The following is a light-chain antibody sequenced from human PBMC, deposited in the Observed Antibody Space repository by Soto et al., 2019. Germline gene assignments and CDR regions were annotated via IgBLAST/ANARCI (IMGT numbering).Light chain of an antibody. Sequence: DIVMTQSPLSLPVTPGEPASISCRSSQSLLHRNGYNYLDWYLQKPGQSPQVLIYLGSNRASGVPDRFSCSGSGTDFILKISRVEAEDVGVYYCMQALQTPLTFGGGTKVEIK. CDR2: LGS. V-gene: IGKV2-28*01. CDR3: MQALQTPLT. CDR1: QSLLHRNGYNY. J-gene: IGKJ4*01.